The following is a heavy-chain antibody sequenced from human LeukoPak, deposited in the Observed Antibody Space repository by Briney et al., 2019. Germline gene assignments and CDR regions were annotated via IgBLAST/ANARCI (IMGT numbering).Heavy chain of an antibody. CDR3: ASMVTSYFDY. J-gene: IGHJ4*02. D-gene: IGHD5-18*01. V-gene: IGHV3-30*04. CDR1: GFTFSSDA. Sequence: GGSLRLSCAASGFTFSSDAMHGFRQAPGKGLEGVAVISYDGSNKYYADSVKGRFTISRDNSKNTLYLQMNSLRAEDTAVYYCASMVTSYFDYWGQGTLVTVSS. CDR2: ISYDGSNK.